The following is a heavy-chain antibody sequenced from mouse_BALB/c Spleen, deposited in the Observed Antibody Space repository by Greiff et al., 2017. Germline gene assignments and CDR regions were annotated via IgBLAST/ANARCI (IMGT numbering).Heavy chain of an antibody. V-gene: IGHV5-17*02. D-gene: IGHD3-3*01. CDR1: GFTFSSFG. CDR3: ARWRDLYAMDY. CDR2: ISSGSSTI. Sequence: EVKLMESGGGLVQPGGSRKLSCAASGFTFSSFGMHWVRQAPEKGLEWVAYISSGSSTIYYADTVKGRFTISRDNPKNTLFLQMTSLRSEDTAMYYCARWRDLYAMDYWGQGTSVTVSS. J-gene: IGHJ4*01.